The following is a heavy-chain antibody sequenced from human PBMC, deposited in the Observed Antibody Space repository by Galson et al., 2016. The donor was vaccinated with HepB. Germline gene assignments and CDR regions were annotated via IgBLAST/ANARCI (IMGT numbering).Heavy chain of an antibody. V-gene: IGHV4-4*02. CDR1: GGSIRSNYW. J-gene: IGHJ4*02. D-gene: IGHD2-21*02. CDR2: IHDNGNT. CDR3: ARVHVVVVTAYFDY. Sequence: SETLSPTCAVSGGSIRSNYWWSWVRQSPGKGLEWIGEIHDNGNTNYNSSLKSRVSMSVDKSDNQVSLNLTSVTAADTAVYYCARVHVVVVTAYFDYWGQGTLVSVSS.